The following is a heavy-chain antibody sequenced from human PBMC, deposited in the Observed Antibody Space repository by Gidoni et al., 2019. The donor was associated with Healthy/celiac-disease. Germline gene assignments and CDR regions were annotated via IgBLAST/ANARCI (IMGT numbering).Heavy chain of an antibody. D-gene: IGHD6-6*01. Sequence: EVQLVESGGGLVQPGRSLRLSCAASGFTFDDYAMHWGRQAPGKGLEWVSGISWNSGSIGYADSVKGRFTISRDNAKNSLYLQMNSLRAEDTALYYCAKDSGYSSSSGFDYWVQGTLVTVSS. V-gene: IGHV3-9*01. J-gene: IGHJ4*02. CDR1: GFTFDDYA. CDR3: AKDSGYSSSSGFDY. CDR2: ISWNSGSI.